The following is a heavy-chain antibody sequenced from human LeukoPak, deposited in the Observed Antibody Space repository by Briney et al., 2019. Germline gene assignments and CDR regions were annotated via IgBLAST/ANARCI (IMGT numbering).Heavy chain of an antibody. D-gene: IGHD3-10*01. CDR2: IIPILGIA. V-gene: IGHV1-69*04. J-gene: IGHJ4*02. Sequence: ASVKVSCKASGGTFSSYAISWVRQAPGQGLEWMGRIIPILGIANYAQKFQGRVTITADKSTSTAYMELSSLRSEDTAVYYCARSAMRGSGSYYIGWGQGTLVTVSS. CDR1: GGTFSSYA. CDR3: ARSAMRGSGSYYIG.